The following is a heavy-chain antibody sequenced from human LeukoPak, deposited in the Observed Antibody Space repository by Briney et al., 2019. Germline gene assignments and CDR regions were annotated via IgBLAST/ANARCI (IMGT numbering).Heavy chain of an antibody. CDR1: GFTFSSYA. D-gene: IGHD3-3*01. CDR2: ISGSGDST. CDR3: AKDSFTIFGVVNYFDY. Sequence: GGSLRLSCAASGFTFSSYAMSWVRQAPGKGLEWVSAISGSGDSTYYADSVKGRFTVSSDNFKNQLYLQMNSLRAEDTAVYYCAKDSFTIFGVVNYFDYWGQGTLVTVSS. J-gene: IGHJ4*02. V-gene: IGHV3-23*01.